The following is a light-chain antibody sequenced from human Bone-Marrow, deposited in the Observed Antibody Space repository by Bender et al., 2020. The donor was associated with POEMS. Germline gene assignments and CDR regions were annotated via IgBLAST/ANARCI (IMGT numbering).Light chain of an antibody. CDR2: EVS. Sequence: QSALTQPASVSGTPGQSITISCTGTSSDIGGYDYVSWYQQHPGKAPKLLIYEVSHRPSGVSDRFSGSKSGTSASLAISELQSEDEALDYCSAWDDSVSGWVFGGGTKLTVL. CDR1: SSDIGGYDY. CDR3: SAWDDSVSGWV. V-gene: IGLV2-14*01. J-gene: IGLJ3*02.